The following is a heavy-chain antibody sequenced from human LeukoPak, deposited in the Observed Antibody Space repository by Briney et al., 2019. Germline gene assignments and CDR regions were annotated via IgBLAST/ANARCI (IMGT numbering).Heavy chain of an antibody. V-gene: IGHV3-30-3*01. Sequence: PGGSLRLSCAASGFTFSSYAMHWVRQAPGKGLEWVAVISYDGSNKYYADSVKGRFTISRDNSKNTLYLQMNSLRAEDTAVYYCAREVSDFWSGYPDYWGQGTLVTVSS. CDR3: AREVSDFWSGYPDY. D-gene: IGHD3-3*01. CDR1: GFTFSSYA. J-gene: IGHJ4*02. CDR2: ISYDGSNK.